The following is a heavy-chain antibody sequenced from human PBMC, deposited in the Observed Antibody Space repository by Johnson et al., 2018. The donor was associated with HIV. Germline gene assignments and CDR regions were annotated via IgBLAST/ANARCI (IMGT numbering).Heavy chain of an antibody. Sequence: EVQLVESGGGVVQPGTSLRLSCAASGFRFSAYWMAWVRQAPGKGLEWVANIWEDGGETKYADSVKGRFTIYRVNAKNSIYLQMNSLRPEDTALYYCVTDANYGAFSMWGQWTTVNVSS. V-gene: IGHV3-7*01. CDR2: IWEDGGET. CDR3: VTDANYGAFSM. D-gene: IGHD4-17*01. J-gene: IGHJ3*02. CDR1: GFRFSAYW.